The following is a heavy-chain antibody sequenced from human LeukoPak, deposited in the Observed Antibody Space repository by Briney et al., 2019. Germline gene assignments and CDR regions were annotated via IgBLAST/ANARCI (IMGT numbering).Heavy chain of an antibody. CDR3: ARVAVTASSDAFDI. Sequence: GGSLRLSCAASGFTFSAYAMSWVRQAPGKGLQWVSAISGSDDDTYYADSVKGRFTISRDNSKNTLYLQMNSLRAEDTAVYYCARVAVTASSDAFDIWGQGTMVTVSS. D-gene: IGHD2-21*02. CDR2: ISGSDDDT. V-gene: IGHV3-23*01. CDR1: GFTFSAYA. J-gene: IGHJ3*02.